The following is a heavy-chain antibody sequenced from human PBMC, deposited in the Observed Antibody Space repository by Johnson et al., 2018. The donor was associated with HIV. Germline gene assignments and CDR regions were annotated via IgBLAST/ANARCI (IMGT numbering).Heavy chain of an antibody. CDR1: GFTFGDSA. Sequence: VQLVESGGGLVKPGGSLRLSCAASGFTFGDSAIHWVRQAPGKGLEWVAVLSYDGSNKYYADSVKGRFTISRDNSKNTLYLEMNSLRAEDTAVYYCAKGSGSGWLRDAFDIWGQGTMVTVSS. V-gene: IGHV3-30-3*01. CDR2: LSYDGSNK. D-gene: IGHD6-19*01. J-gene: IGHJ3*02. CDR3: AKGSGSGWLRDAFDI.